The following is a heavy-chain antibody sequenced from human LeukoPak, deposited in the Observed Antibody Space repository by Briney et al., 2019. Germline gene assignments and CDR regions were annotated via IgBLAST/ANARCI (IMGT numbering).Heavy chain of an antibody. Sequence: PSETLSLTCTVSGGSISNYYWSWIRQPPGKGLEWIGYIYYSGSTNYNPSLKSRVTISIDTSKNQFSLKLSSVTAADTAVYYCARDVGACDYWGQGTLVTVSS. V-gene: IGHV4-59*12. D-gene: IGHD1-26*01. CDR3: ARDVGACDY. CDR2: IYYSGST. CDR1: GGSISNYY. J-gene: IGHJ4*02.